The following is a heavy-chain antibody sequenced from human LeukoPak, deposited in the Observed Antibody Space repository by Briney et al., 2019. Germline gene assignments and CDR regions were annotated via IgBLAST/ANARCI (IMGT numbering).Heavy chain of an antibody. CDR3: VRHVFGRGRVY. J-gene: IGHJ4*02. CDR1: GGSISSSSYY. V-gene: IGHV4-39*01. D-gene: IGHD1-26*01. CDR2: IYYSGST. Sequence: PSETLSLTCTVSGGSISSSSYYWGWIRQPPGKGLEWIGSIYYSGSTYYNPSLKSRVTISVDTSKNQFSLKMTSVTAADTAVYYCVRHVFGRGRVYWGQGTLVTVSS.